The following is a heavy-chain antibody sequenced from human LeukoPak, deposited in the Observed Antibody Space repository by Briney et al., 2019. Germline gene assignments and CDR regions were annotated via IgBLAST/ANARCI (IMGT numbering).Heavy chain of an antibody. CDR1: GYSFTSYW. CDR3: ARLIKIPFVVVTAPSDY. V-gene: IGHV5-51*01. J-gene: IGHJ4*02. D-gene: IGHD2-21*02. Sequence: GESLEISCKGSGYSFTSYWSGGVRQVPGKGLEGMGIIYPGDSDTRYSPSFQGQVTISADESISTAYLQWSSLKASDTAMYYCARLIKIPFVVVTAPSDYWGQGTLVTVSS. CDR2: IYPGDSDT.